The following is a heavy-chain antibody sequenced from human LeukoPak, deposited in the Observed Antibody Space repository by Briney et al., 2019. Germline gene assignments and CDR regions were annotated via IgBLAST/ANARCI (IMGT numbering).Heavy chain of an antibody. Sequence: KPGGSLRLSCAASGLTFSSYAMSWVRQAPGKGLEWVSAISGSGGSTYYADSVKGRFTISRDNSKNTLYLQMNSLRAEDTAVYYCAKDSVPYYYDSSGYYFPDYWGQGTLVTVSS. CDR3: AKDSVPYYYDSSGYYFPDY. D-gene: IGHD3-22*01. CDR2: ISGSGGST. V-gene: IGHV3-23*01. J-gene: IGHJ4*02. CDR1: GLTFSSYA.